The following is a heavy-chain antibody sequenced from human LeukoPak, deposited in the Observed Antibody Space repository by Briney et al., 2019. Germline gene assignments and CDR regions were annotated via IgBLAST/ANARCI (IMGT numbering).Heavy chain of an antibody. J-gene: IGHJ4*02. CDR3: VKFSGSPWK. D-gene: IGHD1-26*01. Sequence: PGGSLRLSCAASGFTFSSDAMSWVRQPPGKGLEWVSTISGSGDSTYYADSVKGRFTISRDNPKNTLYLQMNSLRADDTAVYYCVKFSGSPWKWGQGTLVTVSS. CDR2: ISGSGDST. CDR1: GFTFSSDA. V-gene: IGHV3-23*01.